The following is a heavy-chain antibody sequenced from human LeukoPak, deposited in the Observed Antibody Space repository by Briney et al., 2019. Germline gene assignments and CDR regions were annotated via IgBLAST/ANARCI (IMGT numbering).Heavy chain of an antibody. CDR2: ISSSSSYI. Sequence: GGSLRLSCAASGFTFRSYSMNWVRQAPGKGLEWVSSISSSSSYIYYADSVKGRFTISRDNAKNSLYLQMNSLRAEDTAVYYCARVWWIVATYDYWGQGTLVTVSS. V-gene: IGHV3-21*01. CDR1: GFTFRSYS. J-gene: IGHJ4*02. D-gene: IGHD5-12*01. CDR3: ARVWWIVATYDY.